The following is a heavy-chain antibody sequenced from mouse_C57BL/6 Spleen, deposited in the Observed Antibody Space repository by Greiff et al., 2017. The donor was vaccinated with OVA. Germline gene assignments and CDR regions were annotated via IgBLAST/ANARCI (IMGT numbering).Heavy chain of an antibody. CDR3: ARLYDYLYYAMDY. J-gene: IGHJ4*01. Sequence: DVKLVESGGGLVKPGGSLKLSCAASGFTFSSYTMSWVRQTPEKRLEWVATISGGGGNTYYPDSVKGRFTISRDNAKNTLYLQMSSLRSEDTALYYCARLYDYLYYAMDYWGQGTSVTVSS. CDR2: ISGGGGNT. V-gene: IGHV5-9*01. D-gene: IGHD2-4*01. CDR1: GFTFSSYT.